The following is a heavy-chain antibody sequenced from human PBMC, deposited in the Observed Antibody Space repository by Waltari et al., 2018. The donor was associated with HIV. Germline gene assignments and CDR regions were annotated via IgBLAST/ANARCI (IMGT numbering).Heavy chain of an antibody. J-gene: IGHJ6*02. V-gene: IGHV3-48*02. CDR2: ISSTSFNI. CDR3: ARDTLNFFFGLDV. Sequence: EEQLVESGVGLVHPGGSLDTSCAASGCSFGGYAMNWGRQAPGKGLELIAYISSTSFNIKYADSVRGRFTISRDNTQNSLSLQMNNLIDEDTAKYFCARDTLNFFFGLDVWGHGTTVAVSS. CDR1: GCSFGGYA.